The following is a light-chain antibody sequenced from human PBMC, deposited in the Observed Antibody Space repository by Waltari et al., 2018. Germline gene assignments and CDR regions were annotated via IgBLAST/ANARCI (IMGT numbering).Light chain of an antibody. CDR1: SSDVGSYNL. V-gene: IGLV2-23*01. CDR2: ECS. CDR3: CSYAGSSTLV. Sequence: QSALTQPASVSGSPGQSITISCTGTSSDVGSYNLVSWYQQYPGKAPKLMIYECSKRPSGVSNRFSGSNSGNTASLTISGLQAEDEADYYCCSYAGSSTLVFGGGTKVTVL. J-gene: IGLJ3*02.